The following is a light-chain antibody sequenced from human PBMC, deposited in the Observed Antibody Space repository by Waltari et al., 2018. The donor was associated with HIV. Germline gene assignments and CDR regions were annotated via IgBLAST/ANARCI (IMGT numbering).Light chain of an antibody. Sequence: QSVLTQPPSVSGAPGQRVTIPCTGSSSNIGAGYDVPWYQQLPGTAPKLLIYGNSNRPSGVPDRFSGSKSGTSASLAITGLQPDDETDYYCQSYDSSLSNWVFGGGTKLTVL. J-gene: IGLJ3*02. V-gene: IGLV1-40*01. CDR2: GNS. CDR1: SSNIGAGYD. CDR3: QSYDSSLSNWV.